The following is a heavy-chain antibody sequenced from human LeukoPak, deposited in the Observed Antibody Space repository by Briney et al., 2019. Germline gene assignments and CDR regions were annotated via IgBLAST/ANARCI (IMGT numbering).Heavy chain of an antibody. D-gene: IGHD6-19*01. Sequence: ASVKVSCKASGYTFTGYYIHWVRQAPGQGLEWMGWISPNSGDTNHAQNFQGRVTMTGDTSISTAYMELSRLRSDDTAVYYCARNFGSGWYIDYWGQGTLVTVSS. CDR3: ARNFGSGWYIDY. J-gene: IGHJ4*02. CDR1: GYTFTGYY. CDR2: ISPNSGDT. V-gene: IGHV1-2*02.